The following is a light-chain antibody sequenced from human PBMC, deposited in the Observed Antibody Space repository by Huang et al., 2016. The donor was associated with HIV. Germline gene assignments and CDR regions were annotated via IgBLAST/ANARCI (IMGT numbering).Light chain of an antibody. J-gene: IGKJ2*01. CDR2: AAS. CDR3: QQLNSFPREYT. Sequence: QSPSSLSASVGDRVTITCRASQGISNYLAWYQQKPGKAPKLLIFAASTLQSGVPSRFSGSGSGTDFTLTISSLQPEDFATYYCQQLNSFPREYTFGQGTKLEIK. CDR1: QGISNY. V-gene: IGKV1-9*01.